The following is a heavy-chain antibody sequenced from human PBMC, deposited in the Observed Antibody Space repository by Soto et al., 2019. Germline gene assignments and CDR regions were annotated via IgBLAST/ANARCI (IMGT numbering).Heavy chain of an antibody. V-gene: IGHV4-39*07. Sequence: SETLSLTCTVSGGSISSTSNYWGCFRQPPGKGLEWIGSIFYSGTTYYNPSLKSRVTISVDTSKNQFSLNLSSVTAADTAVYYCANYNNDWYGIYWGQGALVTVSS. CDR1: GGSISSTSNY. CDR3: ANYNNDWYGIY. J-gene: IGHJ4*02. D-gene: IGHD6-19*01. CDR2: IFYSGTT.